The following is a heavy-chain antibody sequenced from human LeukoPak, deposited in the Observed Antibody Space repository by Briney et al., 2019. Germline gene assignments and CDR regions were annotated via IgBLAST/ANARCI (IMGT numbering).Heavy chain of an antibody. V-gene: IGHV4-34*01. Sequence: SETLSLTCAVYGGSFSGYYWSWIRQPPGKGPEWIGEINHSGSTNYNPSLKSRVTMSVDTSKNRFSLKLSSVTAADTAVYYCARDLRGGQVLQRYYYYGMDVWGQGTTVTVSS. CDR2: INHSGST. CDR1: GGSFSGYY. D-gene: IGHD4/OR15-4a*01. J-gene: IGHJ6*02. CDR3: ARDLRGGQVLQRYYYYGMDV.